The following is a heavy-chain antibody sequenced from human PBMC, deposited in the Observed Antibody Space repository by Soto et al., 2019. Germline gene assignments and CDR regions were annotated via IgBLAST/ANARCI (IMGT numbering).Heavy chain of an antibody. CDR2: INPNSGGT. Sequence: ASVKVSCKASGYTFTGYYMHWVRQAPGQGLEWMGWINPNSGGTNYAQKFQGWVTMTRDTSISTAYMELSRLRSDDTAVYYCARGRGPGLASYSSLYYFDYWGQGTLVTVSS. D-gene: IGHD3-16*01. J-gene: IGHJ4*02. CDR1: GYTFTGYY. V-gene: IGHV1-2*04. CDR3: ARGRGPGLASYSSLYYFDY.